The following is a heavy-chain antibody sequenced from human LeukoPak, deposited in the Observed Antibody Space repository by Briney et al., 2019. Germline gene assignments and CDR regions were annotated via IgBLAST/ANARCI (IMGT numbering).Heavy chain of an antibody. V-gene: IGHV3-33*06. Sequence: PGGSLRLSCAASGFTFSSYGMHWVRQAPGKGLEWVAVIWYDGSNKYYADSVKGRFTISRDNSKNTLYLQMNSLRAEDTAVYYCAKEGYSSRWYYFDYWGQGTLVTVSS. CDR1: GFTFSSYG. CDR3: AKEGYSSRWYYFDY. D-gene: IGHD6-13*01. CDR2: IWYDGSNK. J-gene: IGHJ4*02.